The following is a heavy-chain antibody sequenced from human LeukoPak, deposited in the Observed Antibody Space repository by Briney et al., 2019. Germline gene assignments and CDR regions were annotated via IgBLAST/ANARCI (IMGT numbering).Heavy chain of an antibody. CDR1: GYTFTSYG. J-gene: IGHJ4*02. Sequence: ASVKVSCKASGYTFTSYGISWVRQAPGQGLEWMGWISAYNGSTNYARKLQGRVTMTTDTSTSTAYMELRSLRSDDTAVYYCARSLDIVLMVYAVDYWGQGTLVTVSS. CDR3: ARSLDIVLMVYAVDY. V-gene: IGHV1-18*01. D-gene: IGHD2-8*01. CDR2: ISAYNGST.